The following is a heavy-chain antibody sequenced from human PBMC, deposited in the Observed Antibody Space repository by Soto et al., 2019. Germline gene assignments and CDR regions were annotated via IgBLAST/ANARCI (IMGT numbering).Heavy chain of an antibody. V-gene: IGHV1-69*13. D-gene: IGHD2-2*01. CDR1: GGTFSSYA. CDR2: IIPIFGTA. CDR3: ASIVVVPAARYYYYGMDV. Sequence: ASVKVSCKASGGTFSSYAISWVRQAPGQGLEWMGGIIPIFGTANYAQKFQGRVTITADESTSTAYMELSSLRSEDTAVYYCASIVVVPAARYYYYGMDVWGQGTTVTVSS. J-gene: IGHJ6*02.